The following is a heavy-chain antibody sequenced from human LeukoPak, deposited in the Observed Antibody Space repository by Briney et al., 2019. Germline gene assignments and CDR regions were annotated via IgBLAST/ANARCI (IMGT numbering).Heavy chain of an antibody. J-gene: IGHJ4*01. CDR3: ARDNDKVVDH. D-gene: IGHD1-1*01. CDR2: ITAYNGNR. V-gene: IGHV1-18*01. CDR1: GYTFSNYG. Sequence: ASVKVSCKTSGYTFSNYGISWVRQAPGQGLEWMGWITAYNGNRLYARRFQGRITLTTDTSTSTSYMELRSLEYDDTAIYYCARDNDKVVDHWGQGTLVTVSS.